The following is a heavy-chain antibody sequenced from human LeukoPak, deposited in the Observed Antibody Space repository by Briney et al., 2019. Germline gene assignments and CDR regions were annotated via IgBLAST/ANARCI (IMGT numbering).Heavy chain of an antibody. CDR3: ATLPTPYDSSGYNFDY. V-gene: IGHV3-48*03. CDR2: ISSSGSTI. J-gene: IGHJ4*02. Sequence: GGSLRLSCAASGFTFSSYEMNWVRQAPGKGLEWVSYISSSGSTIYYADSVKGRFTISRDNSKNTLYLQMNSLRAEDTAVYYCATLPTPYDSSGYNFDYWGQGTLVTVSS. D-gene: IGHD3-22*01. CDR1: GFTFSSYE.